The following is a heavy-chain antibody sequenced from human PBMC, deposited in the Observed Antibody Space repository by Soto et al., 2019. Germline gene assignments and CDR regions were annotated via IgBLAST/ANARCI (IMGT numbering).Heavy chain of an antibody. CDR3: PRDLSVAGADH. J-gene: IGHJ4*02. CDR2: ISYDESDK. D-gene: IGHD6-19*01. Sequence: GGSLRLSCAASGFTFRSYAMHWVRQAPGKGLEWVAVISYDESDKYYADSLKGRFTISRDNSKNTLYLQMNSLRGEDTDVYYCPRDLSVAGADHWGQGTLATVSS. V-gene: IGHV3-30*03. CDR1: GFTFRSYA.